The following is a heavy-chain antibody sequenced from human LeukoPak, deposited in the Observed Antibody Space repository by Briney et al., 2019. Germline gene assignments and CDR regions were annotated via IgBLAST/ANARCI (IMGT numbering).Heavy chain of an antibody. CDR1: GFTFSSYC. CDR3: AKATRGGATRGYFDY. CDR2: IWYDGSNK. Sequence: GGSLRLSCAASGFTFSSYCMHWVRQAPGKGLEWVAVIWYDGSNKYYADSVKGRFTISRDNSKNTLYLQMNSMRAEDTAVYYCAKATRGGATRGYFDYWGQGTLVTVSS. J-gene: IGHJ4*02. D-gene: IGHD1-26*01. V-gene: IGHV3-33*06.